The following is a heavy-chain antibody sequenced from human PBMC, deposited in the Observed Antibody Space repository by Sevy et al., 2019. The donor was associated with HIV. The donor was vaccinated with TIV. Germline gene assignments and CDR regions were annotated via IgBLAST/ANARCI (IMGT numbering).Heavy chain of an antibody. D-gene: IGHD3-10*01. CDR1: GFTFSSFW. CDR3: VRRSAYYGSGAFDI. CDR2: IKQDGSEK. Sequence: GGSLRLSCAASGFTFSSFWMSWVRQAPGKGLEWVANIKQDGSEKYYVDSVKGRFTISRDNAKNSLYLQMNSLRPEDTAVFYGVRRSAYYGSGAFDIWGQGTMVTVSS. J-gene: IGHJ3*02. V-gene: IGHV3-7*03.